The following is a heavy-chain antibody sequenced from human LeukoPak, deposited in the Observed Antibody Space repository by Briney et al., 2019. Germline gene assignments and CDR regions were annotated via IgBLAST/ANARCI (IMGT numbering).Heavy chain of an antibody. V-gene: IGHV3-15*01. CDR2: VKSKTDGGTT. Sequence: GGSLRLSCAASGFTFSNAWMSWVRQAPGKGLEWVGRVKSKTDGGTTDYAAPVRGRFTISRDDSKNTLYLQMNSLKTEDTAVYYCTTLQPYSSGWYGWFDPWGQGTLVTVSS. CDR3: TTLQPYSSGWYGWFDP. J-gene: IGHJ5*02. D-gene: IGHD6-19*01. CDR1: GFTFSNAW.